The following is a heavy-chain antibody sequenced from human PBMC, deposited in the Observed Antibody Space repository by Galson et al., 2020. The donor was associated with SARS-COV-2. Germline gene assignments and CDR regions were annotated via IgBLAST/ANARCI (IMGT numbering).Heavy chain of an antibody. Sequence: GESLKISCAASGFTFSSFAMHWVRQAPGKGLEWVAVISYDGSNKYYPDSVKGRFTISRDNSKNTLYLQMNSLRAEDTAVYYCAGGSSAWYLSAFDFWGQGTMVTGSS. J-gene: IGHJ3*01. CDR1: GFTFSSFA. V-gene: IGHV3-30*03. CDR3: AGGSSAWYLSAFDF. D-gene: IGHD6-19*01. CDR2: ISYDGSNK.